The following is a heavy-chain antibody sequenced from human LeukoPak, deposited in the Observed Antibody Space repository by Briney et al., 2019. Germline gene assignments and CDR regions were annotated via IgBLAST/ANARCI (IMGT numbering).Heavy chain of an antibody. CDR3: ARERSRDGYNSDAFDI. Sequence: SETLSLTCTVSGGSISSYYWSWIRQPAGKGLEWIGRIYTSGSTNYNPSLKSRVTMSVDTSKNQFSLKLSSVTAADTAVYYCARERSRDGYNSDAFDIWGQGTMVTVSS. CDR1: GGSISSYY. CDR2: IYTSGST. D-gene: IGHD5-24*01. J-gene: IGHJ3*02. V-gene: IGHV4-4*07.